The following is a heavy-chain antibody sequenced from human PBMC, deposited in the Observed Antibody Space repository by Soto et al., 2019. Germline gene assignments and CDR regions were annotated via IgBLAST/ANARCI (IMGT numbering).Heavy chain of an antibody. CDR2: ISGNGDNT. J-gene: IGHJ4*02. Sequence: EVQLLESGGGLVQPGGSLRLSCAASGFTFSSYSMTWVRQAPGKGLEWVSDISGNGDNTYYADSVKGRFTISRDNSKNTRDLQMNSLRAEDTALYYCAKRERWPASGPYWGQGTLVTVSS. CDR1: GFTFSSYS. D-gene: IGHD4-17*01. CDR3: AKRERWPASGPY. V-gene: IGHV3-23*01.